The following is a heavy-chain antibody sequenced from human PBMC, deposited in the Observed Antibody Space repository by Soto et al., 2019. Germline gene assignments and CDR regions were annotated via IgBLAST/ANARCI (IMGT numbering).Heavy chain of an antibody. V-gene: IGHV4-59*01. CDR1: GDSFNSYY. J-gene: IGHJ5*02. CDR2: IYYSGST. Sequence: QVQLQESGPGLVKPSETLSLTCTVSGDSFNSYYWSWIRQPPGKGLEWVGYIYYSGSTNYNPSLKSRLTLSGDTSKNHFSLKLSSVTAADTAVYYCARHSSTWYPVGWFAPWGQGTLVTVSS. D-gene: IGHD6-13*01. CDR3: ARHSSTWYPVGWFAP.